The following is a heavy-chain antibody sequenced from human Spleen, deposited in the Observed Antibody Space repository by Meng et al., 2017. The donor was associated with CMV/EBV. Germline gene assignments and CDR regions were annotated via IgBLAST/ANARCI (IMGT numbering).Heavy chain of an antibody. CDR1: FSSYA. CDR2: ISGSGGST. CDR3: AKLQDYDFWSGYSFYYFDY. Sequence: FSSYAMGWVRQAPGKGLEWVSAISGSGGSTYYADSVKGRFTISRDNSKNTLYLQMNSLRAEDTAVYYCAKLQDYDFWSGYSFYYFDYWGQGTLVTVSS. V-gene: IGHV3-23*01. D-gene: IGHD3-3*01. J-gene: IGHJ4*02.